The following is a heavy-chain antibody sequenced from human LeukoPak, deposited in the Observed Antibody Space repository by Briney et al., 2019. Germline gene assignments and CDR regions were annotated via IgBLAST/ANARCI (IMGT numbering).Heavy chain of an antibody. CDR1: GGSISSSSYY. Sequence: PSETLSLTCTVSGGSISSSSYYWGWIRQPPGKGLEWIGSIYYSGSTYYNPSLKSRVTISVDTSKNQFSLKLSSVTAADTAVYYCARRSYYDSSGYYYVRNWFDPWGQGTLVTVSS. D-gene: IGHD3-22*01. CDR2: IYYSGST. J-gene: IGHJ5*02. CDR3: ARRSYYDSSGYYYVRNWFDP. V-gene: IGHV4-39*01.